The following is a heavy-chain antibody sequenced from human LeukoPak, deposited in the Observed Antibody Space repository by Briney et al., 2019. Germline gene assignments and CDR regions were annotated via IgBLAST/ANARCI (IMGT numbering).Heavy chain of an antibody. J-gene: IGHJ4*02. V-gene: IGHV4-59*08. D-gene: IGHD4-17*01. Sequence: SETLSLTCTVSGGSISSYYWSWIRQPPGKGLEGIGYIYYSGSTNYNPSLKSRVTISVDTSKNQFSLKLSSVTAADTAVYYCARQVNAYGAYRNSGHFDYWGQGTLVTVSS. CDR2: IYYSGST. CDR1: GGSISSYY. CDR3: ARQVNAYGAYRNSGHFDY.